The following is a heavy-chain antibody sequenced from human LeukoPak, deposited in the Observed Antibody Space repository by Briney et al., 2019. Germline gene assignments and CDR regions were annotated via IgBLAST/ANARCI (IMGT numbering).Heavy chain of an antibody. Sequence: GASVKVSCKASGGTFSSYAISWVRQAPGQGLEWMGGIIPIFGTANYAQKFQGRVTITADKSTSTAYMELSSLRSEDTAVYYCAGDSEGGATTYWGQGTLVTVSS. V-gene: IGHV1-69*06. J-gene: IGHJ4*02. D-gene: IGHD1-26*01. CDR1: GGTFSSYA. CDR3: AGDSEGGATTY. CDR2: IIPIFGTA.